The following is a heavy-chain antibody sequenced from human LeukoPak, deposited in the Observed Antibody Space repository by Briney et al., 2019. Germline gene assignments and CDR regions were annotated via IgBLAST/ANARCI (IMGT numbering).Heavy chain of an antibody. Sequence: QPGASLRLSCAASGFTFTSYAMSWVRQAPGKGLEWVSGISGSGGSTYYADSVKGRFTISRDNSKNTLYLQMNSLRAEDTAVYYCAKGYSSIWSVYYFDYGGQGTLVTVSS. D-gene: IGHD6-13*01. J-gene: IGHJ4*02. CDR2: ISGSGGST. V-gene: IGHV3-23*01. CDR3: AKGYSSIWSVYYFDY. CDR1: GFTFTSYA.